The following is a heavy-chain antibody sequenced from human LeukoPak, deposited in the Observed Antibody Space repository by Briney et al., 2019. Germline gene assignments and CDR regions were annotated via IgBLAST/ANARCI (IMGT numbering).Heavy chain of an antibody. Sequence: SCKASGGTFSSYAIHWVRQAPGKGLEWVAVISYDGSNKYYADSVKGRFTISRDNAKNTLYLQMNSLRAEDTAVYYCARDRGSGSYYYYYGMDVWGQGTTVAVSS. CDR2: ISYDGSNK. D-gene: IGHD3-10*01. J-gene: IGHJ6*02. CDR1: GGTFSSYA. V-gene: IGHV3-30-3*01. CDR3: ARDRGSGSYYYYYGMDV.